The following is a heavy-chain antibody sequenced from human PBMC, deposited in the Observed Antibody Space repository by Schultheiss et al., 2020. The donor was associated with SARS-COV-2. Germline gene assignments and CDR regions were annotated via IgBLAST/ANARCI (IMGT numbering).Heavy chain of an antibody. D-gene: IGHD6-19*01. Sequence: SQTLSLTCTVSGYSISSGYYWGWIRQPAGKGLEWIGRIYTSGSTNYNPSLKSRVTMSVDTSKNQFSLKLSSVTAADTAVYYCARGVRQYSSGWYVYYGMDVWGQGTTVTVS. CDR1: GYSISSGYY. J-gene: IGHJ6*02. V-gene: IGHV4-61*02. CDR3: ARGVRQYSSGWYVYYGMDV. CDR2: IYTSGST.